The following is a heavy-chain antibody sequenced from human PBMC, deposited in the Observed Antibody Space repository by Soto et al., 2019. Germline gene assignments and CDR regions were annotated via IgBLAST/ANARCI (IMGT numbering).Heavy chain of an antibody. D-gene: IGHD3-10*01. CDR3: AREGSTGLLDY. CDR2: IFSNSYYI. CDR1: GFTFTVYT. J-gene: IGHJ4*02. Sequence: GGSLRLCCAASGFTFTVYTMNWVRQAPGKGLERVSSIFSNSYYIYYADSLRGRFTISRDDAKNSLYLQLNNLRVEDTAVYYCAREGSTGLLDYWGPGALVTVSS. V-gene: IGHV3-21*01.